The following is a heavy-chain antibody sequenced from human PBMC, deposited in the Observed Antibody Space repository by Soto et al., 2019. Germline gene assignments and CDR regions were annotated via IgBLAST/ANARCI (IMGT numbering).Heavy chain of an antibody. J-gene: IGHJ3*02. CDR3: ARSYGSGSYYNVPNDAFDI. D-gene: IGHD3-10*01. Sequence: PSETLSLTCTVSGGSISSGGYYWSWIRQHPGKGLEWIGYIYYSGSTYYNPSLKSRVTISVDTSKNQFSLKLSSVTAADTAVYYCARSYGSGSYYNVPNDAFDIWGQGTMVTVSS. CDR1: GGSISSGGYY. V-gene: IGHV4-31*03. CDR2: IYYSGST.